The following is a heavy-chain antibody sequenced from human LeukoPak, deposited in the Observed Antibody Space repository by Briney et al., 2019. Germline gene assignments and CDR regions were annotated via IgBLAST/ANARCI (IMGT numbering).Heavy chain of an antibody. CDR2: IYYSGST. V-gene: IGHV4-39*07. J-gene: IGHJ4*02. CDR1: GGSISSTNYY. Sequence: PSETLSLTCTVSGGSISSTNYYWGWIRQPPGKGLEWIGSIYYSGSTYYNPSLKSRLTISLDTFKNQFSLGLSPVTAADTAFYYCARRYNWNDRWDWGQGTLVTVSP. D-gene: IGHD1-1*01. CDR3: ARRYNWNDRWD.